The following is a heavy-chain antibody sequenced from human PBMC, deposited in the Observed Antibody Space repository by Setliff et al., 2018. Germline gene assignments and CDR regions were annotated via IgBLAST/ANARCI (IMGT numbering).Heavy chain of an antibody. D-gene: IGHD3-10*01. CDR1: GFTFSNAW. CDR2: VKSKSEGGTT. J-gene: IGHJ4*02. V-gene: IGHV3-15*05. Sequence: GGSLRLSCAASGFTFSNAWMSWVRQAPGKGLEWVGRVKSKSEGGTTHYAGPVKGRITVSRDGSKNTLYLDLNSLQIEDTAVYYCTTAGSSDWVPIAYWGQGTLVTVSS. CDR3: TTAGSSDWVPIAY.